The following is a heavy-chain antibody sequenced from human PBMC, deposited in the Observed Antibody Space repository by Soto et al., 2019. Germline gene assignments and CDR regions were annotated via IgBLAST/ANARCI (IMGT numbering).Heavy chain of an antibody. CDR1: GGNIRTLV. CDR2: INHMFGTT. J-gene: IGHJ3*02. V-gene: IGHV1-69*13. Sequence: GASVKVACKLSGGNIRTLVMNWVRQAPGQGLEWMGGINHMFGTTNQAQKFQGRVTISADEYRATVYMEVTSLISEDTAVYYCATASSGYLKAFDIRRQATVVTVSS. D-gene: IGHD3-22*01. CDR3: ATASSGYLKAFDI.